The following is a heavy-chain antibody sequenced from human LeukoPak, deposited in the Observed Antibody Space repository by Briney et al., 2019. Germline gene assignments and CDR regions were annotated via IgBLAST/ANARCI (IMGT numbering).Heavy chain of an antibody. J-gene: IGHJ4*02. D-gene: IGHD2-2*01. CDR3: ARDVTYCSSTSCFFDY. Sequence: GGSLRLSCAASGFTFSSYGMHWVRQAPGKGLEWVAVIWYDGSNKYYADSVKGRFTTSRDNSKNTLYLQMNSLRAEDTAVYYCARDVTYCSSTSCFFDYWGQGTLVTVSS. CDR1: GFTFSSYG. CDR2: IWYDGSNK. V-gene: IGHV3-33*01.